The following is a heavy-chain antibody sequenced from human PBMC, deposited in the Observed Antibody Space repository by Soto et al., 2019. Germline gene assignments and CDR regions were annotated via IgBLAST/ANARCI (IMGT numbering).Heavy chain of an antibody. Sequence: SETLSLTWDVYCGSFTGYYWSWIRQPPGKGLEWNGEINHSGSTNYNPSLTSRVTISLNTSKNQFTLKLSSVPAADTAVDYCAWAGHDYVWGSYPNGFDPWGQGTLVTVSS. J-gene: IGHJ5*02. CDR2: INHSGST. CDR1: CGSFTGYY. D-gene: IGHD3-16*02. V-gene: IGHV4-34*01. CDR3: AWAGHDYVWGSYPNGFDP.